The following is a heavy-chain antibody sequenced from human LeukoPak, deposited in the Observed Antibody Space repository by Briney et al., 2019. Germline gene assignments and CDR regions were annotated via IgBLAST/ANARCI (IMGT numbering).Heavy chain of an antibody. CDR2: IIPILGIA. CDR3: AFLGIAVAHPDY. Sequence: ASVKVSCKASGGTFSSYAISWVRQAPRQGLEWMGRIIPILGIANYAQKFQGRVTITADKSTSTAYMELSSLRSEDTAVYYCAFLGIAVAHPDYWGQGTLVTVSS. CDR1: GGTFSSYA. D-gene: IGHD6-19*01. J-gene: IGHJ4*02. V-gene: IGHV1-69*04.